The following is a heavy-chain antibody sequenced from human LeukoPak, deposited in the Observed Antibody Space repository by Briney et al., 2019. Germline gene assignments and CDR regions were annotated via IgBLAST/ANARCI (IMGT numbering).Heavy chain of an antibody. CDR2: LSDNGVNT. Sequence: GGSLRLSCAASGFTISTPGMTWVRQAPGKGLEWVSSLSDNGVNTYYADSVKGRFTISRDNSKNALYLQMSSLRVEDTAVYYCTKDRYSSRWYAYFDYWGQGTLVTVSS. CDR1: GFTISTPG. J-gene: IGHJ4*02. CDR3: TKDRYSSRWYAYFDY. D-gene: IGHD6-13*01. V-gene: IGHV3-23*01.